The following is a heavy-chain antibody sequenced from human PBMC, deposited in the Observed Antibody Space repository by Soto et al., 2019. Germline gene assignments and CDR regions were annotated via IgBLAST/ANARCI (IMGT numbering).Heavy chain of an antibody. CDR3: ARVGSVGATSSQPFDY. D-gene: IGHD1-26*01. J-gene: IGHJ4*02. V-gene: IGHV3-53*02. CDR1: GFTVSSNY. CDR2: IYSGGST. Sequence: EAQLVETGGGLIQPGGSLRLSCAASGFTVSSNYMSWVRQAPGKGLEWVSVIYSGGSTYYADSVKGRFTISIDNSKNTLYLHMNSLRAEDTAVYYCARVGSVGATSSQPFDYWGQGTLVTVSS.